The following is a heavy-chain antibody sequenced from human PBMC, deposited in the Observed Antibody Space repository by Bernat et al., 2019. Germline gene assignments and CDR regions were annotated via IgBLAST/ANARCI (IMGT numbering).Heavy chain of an antibody. V-gene: IGHV6-1*01. CDR2: TYYRSKWFN. CDR3: SRDLGYCSGGRCHSYGMDV. J-gene: IGHJ6*02. CDR1: GDGVSRNNAA. D-gene: IGHD2-15*01. Sequence: QVQLLQSGPGLVKPSQTLSLTCAISGDGVSRNNAAWNWIRQSPSRGLEWLGRTYYRSKWFNDYAVSVKSRIIINPDTSKNQFSLQLNSVTPEDTAVYYCSRDLGYCSGGRCHSYGMDVWGQGTTVTVSS.